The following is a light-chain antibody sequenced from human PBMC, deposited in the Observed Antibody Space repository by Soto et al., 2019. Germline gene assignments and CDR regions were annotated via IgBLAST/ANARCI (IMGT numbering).Light chain of an antibody. V-gene: IGKV1-27*01. J-gene: IGKJ1*01. CDR2: AAS. CDR1: QAISSY. Sequence: DIQMTQSPSSLSASVGDKVTITCRASQAISSYLAWFQQKPGKVPEVLIFAASTLQSGVPSRFSGRGSGTDFTLTITGLQPEDGATDYCQKYDSAPWTFGQGTKVEIK. CDR3: QKYDSAPWT.